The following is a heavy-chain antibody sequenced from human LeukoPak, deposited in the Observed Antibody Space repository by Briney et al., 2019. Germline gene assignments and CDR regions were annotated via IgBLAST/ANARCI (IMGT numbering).Heavy chain of an antibody. V-gene: IGHV3-48*04. J-gene: IGHJ5*02. CDR2: INTDSRTI. D-gene: IGHD2-2*01. CDR1: GFSFSDYS. CDR3: ASRSITCYRTANWFDP. Sequence: PGGSLRLSCAASGFSFSDYSMNWVRQAPGKGLEWVSYINTDSRTIKYADSVKGRFTISRDNAKNSLFLQMNSLRAEDTAVYYCASRSITCYRTANWFDPWGQGTLVTVSS.